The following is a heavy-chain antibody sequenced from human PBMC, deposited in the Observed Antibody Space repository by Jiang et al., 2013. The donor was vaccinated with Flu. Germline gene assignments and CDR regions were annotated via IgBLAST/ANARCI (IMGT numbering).Heavy chain of an antibody. V-gene: IGHV3-33*01. CDR3: ARGGVWFGESDAFDI. CDR1: FTFSSYG. CDR2: IWYDGSNK. J-gene: IGHJ3*02. D-gene: IGHD3-10*01. Sequence: FTFSSYGMHWVRQAPGKGLEWVAVIWYDGSNKYYADSVKGRFTISRDNSKNTLYLQMNSLRAEDTAVYYCARGGVWFGESDAFDIWGQGTMVTVSS.